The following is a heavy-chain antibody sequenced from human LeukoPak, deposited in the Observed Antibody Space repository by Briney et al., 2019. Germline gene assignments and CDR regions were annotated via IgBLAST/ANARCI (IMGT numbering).Heavy chain of an antibody. V-gene: IGHV3-66*02. CDR3: ARSRTIFGVVRWYFDY. CDR2: IYSGGST. J-gene: IGHJ4*02. Sequence: PGGSLRLSCAASGFTVSSNYMSWVRQAPGKGLEWVSVIYSGGSTYYADPVKGRFTISRDNSKNTLYLQMNSLRAEDTAVYYCARSRTIFGVVRWYFDYWGQGTLVTVSS. D-gene: IGHD3-3*01. CDR1: GFTVSSNY.